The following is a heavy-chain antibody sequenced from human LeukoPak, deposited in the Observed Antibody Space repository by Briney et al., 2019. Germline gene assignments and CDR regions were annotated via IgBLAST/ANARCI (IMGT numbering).Heavy chain of an antibody. CDR3: ARRRGYSYGYSSPNWFDP. CDR2: IYYSGST. D-gene: IGHD5-18*01. J-gene: IGHJ5*02. Sequence: SETLSLTCTVSGGSISSYYWSWIRQPPGKGLEWIGYIYYSGSTNYNPFLKSRVTISVDTSKNQFSLKLSSVTAADTAVYYCARRRGYSYGYSSPNWFDPWGQGTLVTVSS. V-gene: IGHV4-59*08. CDR1: GGSISSYY.